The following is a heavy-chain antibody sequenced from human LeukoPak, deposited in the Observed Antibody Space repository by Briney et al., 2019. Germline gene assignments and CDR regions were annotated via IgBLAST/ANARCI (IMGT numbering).Heavy chain of an antibody. CDR1: GYTFTGHS. CDR3: AREGLANSDAFDI. Sequence: ASVKVSCKASGYTFTGHSMYWVRQAPGQGLEWMGIINPSGGSTSYAQKFQGRVTMTRDMSTSTVYMELSSLRSEDTAVYYCAREGLANSDAFDIWGQGTMVTVSS. D-gene: IGHD5-24*01. CDR2: INPSGGST. J-gene: IGHJ3*02. V-gene: IGHV1-46*01.